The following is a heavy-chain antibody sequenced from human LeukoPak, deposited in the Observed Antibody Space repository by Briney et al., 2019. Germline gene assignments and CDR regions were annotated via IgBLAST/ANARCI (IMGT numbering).Heavy chain of an antibody. CDR1: GFTFSSYA. CDR3: VREYYFDY. D-gene: IGHD3-10*01. Sequence: GGSLRLSCAASGFTFSSYAMNWVRQAPGKGLEWVSAISGGGGSTYYTDSVKGRFTISRDNSKNTLYLQMNSLRAEDTAVYYCVREYYFDYWGQGTLVTVSS. J-gene: IGHJ4*02. V-gene: IGHV3-23*01. CDR2: ISGGGGST.